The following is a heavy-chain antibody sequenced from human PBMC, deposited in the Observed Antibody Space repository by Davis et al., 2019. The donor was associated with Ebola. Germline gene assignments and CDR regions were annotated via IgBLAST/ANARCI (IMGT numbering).Heavy chain of an antibody. CDR3: ARDAIPGILFHY. CDR1: GFTFSSYA. Sequence: PRGSLRLSCAASGFTFSSYAMHWVRQAPGKGLEWVAVISYDGSNKYYADSVKGRFTLSRDNAKNSLYLQMDSLRAEDTAVYYCARDAIPGILFHYWGQGTMVTVSS. V-gene: IGHV3-30-3*01. CDR2: ISYDGSNK. J-gene: IGHJ4*02. D-gene: IGHD2-21*01.